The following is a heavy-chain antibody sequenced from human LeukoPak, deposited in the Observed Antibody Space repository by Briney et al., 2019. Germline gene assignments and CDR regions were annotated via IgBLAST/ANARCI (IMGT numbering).Heavy chain of an antibody. D-gene: IGHD3-10*01. J-gene: IGHJ4*02. V-gene: IGHV3-7*01. CDR1: GFTFSTNW. CDR3: ARARYYYGSGSSYYFDY. Sequence: GGSLRPSCAASGFTFSTNWMGWVRQAPGKGLEWVATINRDETEKYYVDSVKGRFTISRDNAKNSLYLQMNSLRAEDTAVYYCARARYYYGSGSSYYFDYWGQGTLVTVSS. CDR2: INRDETEK.